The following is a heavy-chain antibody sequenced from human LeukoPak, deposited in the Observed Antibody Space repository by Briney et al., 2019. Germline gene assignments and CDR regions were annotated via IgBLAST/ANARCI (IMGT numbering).Heavy chain of an antibody. J-gene: IGHJ4*02. D-gene: IGHD3-22*01. CDR2: ISAYNGNT. CDR3: ARDKWLRSPSLLGY. Sequence: ASVKVSCKASGYTFTNYGISWVRQAPGQGLEWMGWISAYNGNTNYAQKLQGRVTMTTDTSTSTAYMELRSLRSDDTAVYYCARDKWLRSPSLLGYWGQGTLVTVSS. V-gene: IGHV1-18*01. CDR1: GYTFTNYG.